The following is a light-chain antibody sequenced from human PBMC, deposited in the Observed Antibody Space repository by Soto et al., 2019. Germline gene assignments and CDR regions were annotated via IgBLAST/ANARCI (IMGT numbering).Light chain of an antibody. Sequence: IVMTQSPATLSVSPGERATLSCRASQSVNNNVAWYQQKPGQAPRLLIYGASTRATGIPARFSGSGSGTEFTLTISSLQSEDSAVYYCQQYSDWPPNTVGQGTKVDSK. J-gene: IGKJ2*01. CDR3: QQYSDWPPNT. V-gene: IGKV3-15*01. CDR2: GAS. CDR1: QSVNNN.